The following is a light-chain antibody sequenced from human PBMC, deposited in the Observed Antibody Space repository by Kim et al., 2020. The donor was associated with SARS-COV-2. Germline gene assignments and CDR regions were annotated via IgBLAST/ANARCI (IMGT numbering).Light chain of an antibody. CDR3: QQYNNGPPWT. V-gene: IGKV3-15*01. CDR2: GAS. CDR1: ESVGTE. Sequence: SPGGRATPSCGARESVGTEVAWHQHKPGLPPRLRSYGASTRATGIPDRSTGIGVGIGFMPTVRRLQSEEFALHYCQQYNNGPPWTIGQGTTVDIK. J-gene: IGKJ1*01.